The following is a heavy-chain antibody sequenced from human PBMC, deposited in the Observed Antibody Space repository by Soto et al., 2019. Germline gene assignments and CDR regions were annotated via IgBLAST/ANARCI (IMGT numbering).Heavy chain of an antibody. V-gene: IGHV3-66*01. Sequence: GGSLRLSCAASGFTVSSNYMSWVRQAPGKGLEWVSVIYSGGSTYYADSVKGRFTISRDNSKNTLYLQMNSLRAEDTAVYYCARVVVVPAEMGEYYYYYYYMDVWGKGTTVTVSS. CDR1: GFTVSSNY. D-gene: IGHD2-2*01. J-gene: IGHJ6*03. CDR3: ARVVVVPAEMGEYYYYYYYMDV. CDR2: IYSGGST.